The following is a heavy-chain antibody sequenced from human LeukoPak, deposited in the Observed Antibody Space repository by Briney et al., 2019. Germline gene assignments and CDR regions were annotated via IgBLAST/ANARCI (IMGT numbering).Heavy chain of an antibody. D-gene: IGHD4-17*01. CDR2: IKQDGSEK. V-gene: IGHV3-7*01. CDR3: ESDATVTKSEGFID. Sequence: PGGSLRLSCADSGVTLSSDCASSVPQAPGKGLEWVANIKQDGSEKYYVDSVKGRFTISRDNTKNSLYLQMNSLRVEDTAVYYCESDATVTKSEGFIDWGQGTLVTVSS. CDR1: GVTLSSDC. J-gene: IGHJ4*02.